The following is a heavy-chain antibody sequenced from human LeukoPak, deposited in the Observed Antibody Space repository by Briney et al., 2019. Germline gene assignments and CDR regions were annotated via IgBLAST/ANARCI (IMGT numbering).Heavy chain of an antibody. CDR1: GFTFNNYW. V-gene: IGHV3-74*01. J-gene: IGHJ4*02. CDR2: TNTDGRST. CDR3: ARGFGGWYNSPCVC. D-gene: IGHD6-19*01. Sequence: GGSLRLSCAASGFTFNNYWMHWVRQAPGKGLVWVSLTNTDGRSTTYADSVKGRFTISRDNAKNTLYLQMNSLRAEDTAVYYCARGFGGWYNSPCVCWGQGTLVTVSS.